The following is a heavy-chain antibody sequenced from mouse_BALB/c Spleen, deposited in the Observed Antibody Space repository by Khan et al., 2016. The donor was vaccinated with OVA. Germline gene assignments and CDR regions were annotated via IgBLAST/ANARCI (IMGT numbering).Heavy chain of an antibody. D-gene: IGHD4-1*01. J-gene: IGHJ4*01. CDR1: GYSITSDYA. Sequence: EVQLQESGPGLVKPSQSLSLTCTVTGYSITSDYAWNWIRQFPGNKLEWMGYISHSGSTTYNQSLKSRISITRATSKNQFFLHLNSVTTEDTATYDCASELGLYDAMDSWGQGTSVTVSS. CDR3: ASELGLYDAMDS. V-gene: IGHV3-2*02. CDR2: ISHSGST.